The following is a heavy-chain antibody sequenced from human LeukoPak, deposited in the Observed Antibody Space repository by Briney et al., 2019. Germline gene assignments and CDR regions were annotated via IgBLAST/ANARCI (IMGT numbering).Heavy chain of an antibody. J-gene: IGHJ5*02. Sequence: SETLSLTCTVSGGSISSYYWSWVRQPPGKGLEWIEYIYYSGSTNYNPSLKSRVTISVDTSKNQFSLKLSSVTAADTAVYYCARDHGGGAFDPWGQGTLVTVSS. CDR1: GGSISSYY. CDR3: ARDHGGGAFDP. CDR2: IYYSGST. D-gene: IGHD3-16*01. V-gene: IGHV4-59*01.